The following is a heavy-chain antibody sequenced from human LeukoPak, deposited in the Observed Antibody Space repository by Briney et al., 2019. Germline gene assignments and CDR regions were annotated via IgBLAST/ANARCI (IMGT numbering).Heavy chain of an antibody. CDR3: ARGRRPIVVVPDDIHKPLNYFDP. J-gene: IGHJ5*02. CDR1: GDTFSDYY. CDR2: INPNNGGT. V-gene: IGHV1-2*02. D-gene: IGHD2-2*01. Sequence: GASVKVSCKASGDTFSDYYAHWVRQAPGQGLEWMGWINPNNGGTNYAQKFQGRVTMTRDTSISTAYMEPSSLRSEDTAVYYCARGRRPIVVVPDDIHKPLNYFDPWGQGTLVTVSS.